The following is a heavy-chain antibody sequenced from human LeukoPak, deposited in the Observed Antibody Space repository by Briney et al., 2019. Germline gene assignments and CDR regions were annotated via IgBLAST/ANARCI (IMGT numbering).Heavy chain of an antibody. CDR1: GFTFSSYA. V-gene: IGHV3-23*01. Sequence: PGGSLRLSCAASGFTFSSYAMSWVRQAPGKGLEWVSAISGSGGSTYYADSVKGRFTISRDNSKNTLYLQMNSLRAEDTAVYYCAKAGWYRFEREILRFLEWFMAPLDYWGQGTLVTVSS. CDR2: ISGSGGST. CDR3: AKAGWYRFEREILRFLEWFMAPLDY. D-gene: IGHD3-3*01. J-gene: IGHJ4*02.